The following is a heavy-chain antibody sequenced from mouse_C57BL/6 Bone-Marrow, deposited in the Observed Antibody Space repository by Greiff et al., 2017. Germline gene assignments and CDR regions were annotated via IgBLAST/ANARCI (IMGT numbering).Heavy chain of an antibody. V-gene: IGHV5-4*03. CDR3: ARGWLLRGAY. CDR2: ISDGGSYT. CDR1: GFTFSSYA. Sequence: EVKLMESGGGLVKPGGSLKLSCAASGFTFSSYAMSWVRQTPEKRLEWVATISDGGSYTYYPDNVQGRFTISRDNATNNLYLQMSHLKSKDTAMXYCARGWLLRGAYGGQGTLATVSA. J-gene: IGHJ3*01. D-gene: IGHD2-3*01.